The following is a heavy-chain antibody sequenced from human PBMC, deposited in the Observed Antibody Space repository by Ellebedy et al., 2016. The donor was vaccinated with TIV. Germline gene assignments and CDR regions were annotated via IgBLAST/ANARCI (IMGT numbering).Heavy chain of an antibody. CDR1: GFTVSSNY. CDR2: IYSGGST. CDR3: ARDRSNYGHWYFDL. Sequence: GGSLRLXXAASGFTVSSNYMSWVRQAPGKGLEWVSVIYSGGSTYYADSVKGRFTISRDNSKNTLYLQMNSLRAEDTAVYYCARDRSNYGHWYFDLWGRGTLVTVSS. V-gene: IGHV3-53*01. D-gene: IGHD4-11*01. J-gene: IGHJ2*01.